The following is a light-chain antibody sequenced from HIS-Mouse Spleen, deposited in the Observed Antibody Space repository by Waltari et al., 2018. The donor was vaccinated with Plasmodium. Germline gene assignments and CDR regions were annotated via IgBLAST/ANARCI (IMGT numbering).Light chain of an antibody. J-gene: IGLJ3*02. CDR2: EDS. CDR3: YSTDSSGNHRV. CDR1: ALPQQY. Sequence: SYELTQPPSVSVSPGPTARITHSGDALPQQYAFWYQQKSGQAPVLVIYEDSKRPSGIPERFSGSSSGTMATLTISGAQVEDEADYYCYSTDSSGNHRVFGGGTKLTVL. V-gene: IGLV3-10*01.